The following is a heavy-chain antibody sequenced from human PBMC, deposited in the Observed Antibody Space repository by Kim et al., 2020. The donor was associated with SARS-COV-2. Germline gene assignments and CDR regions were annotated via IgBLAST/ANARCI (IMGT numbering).Heavy chain of an antibody. CDR2: FFHTGGV. D-gene: IGHD3-16*01. CDR1: GDSISSDY. Sequence: SETLSLTCSVSGDSISSDYWSWIRQPPGKGLQWIGYFFHTGGVNYNPSLKCRVTISIDTPKNQLSLKLNSVTTADPAGYYCVKSRGYFDYWGQGTLVTVSS. J-gene: IGHJ4*02. CDR3: VKSRGYFDY. V-gene: IGHV4-59*13.